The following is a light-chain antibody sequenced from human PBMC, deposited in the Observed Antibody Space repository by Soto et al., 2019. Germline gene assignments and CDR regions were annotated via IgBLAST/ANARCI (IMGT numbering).Light chain of an antibody. J-gene: IGLJ1*01. V-gene: IGLV2-8*01. Sequence: QSVPTQPPSASGSPGQSVTISCTGTSSDVGAHNFVSWHQQHPGKAPQLMVYEVSKRPSGVPDRFSGSKSGNTASLTVSGLQAEDEADYYCSSYAGSNNYVFGTGTKVTVL. CDR2: EVS. CDR3: SSYAGSNNYV. CDR1: SSDVGAHNF.